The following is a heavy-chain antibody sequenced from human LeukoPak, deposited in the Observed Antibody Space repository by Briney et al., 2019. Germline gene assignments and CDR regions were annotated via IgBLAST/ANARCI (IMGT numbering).Heavy chain of an antibody. CDR1: GYTFTSYY. D-gene: IGHD6-13*01. V-gene: IGHV1-46*01. J-gene: IGHJ4*02. Sequence: GASVKVSCKESGYTFTSYYMHWVRQAPGRGLEWMGIINPSGGSTSYAQKFQGRVTMTRDTSTSTVYMELSSLRSEDTAVYYCARFEQQLDIFDYWGQGTLVTVSS. CDR2: INPSGGST. CDR3: ARFEQQLDIFDY.